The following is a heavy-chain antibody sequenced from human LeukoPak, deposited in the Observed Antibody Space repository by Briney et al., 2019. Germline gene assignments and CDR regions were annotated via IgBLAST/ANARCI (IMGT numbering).Heavy chain of an antibody. J-gene: IGHJ4*01. CDR2: IYPGDSDT. D-gene: IGHD6-13*01. V-gene: IGHV5-51*01. Sequence: GESLKISCKGSGYSYPTYWIGWVRQMPGRGPEWMEIIYPGDSDTRYSPSFQGQVTISVDKSISTAYLQWSSLKASDTAMYYCARAGGPYSNSDYWGQGTLVTVSS. CDR1: GYSYPTYW. CDR3: ARAGGPYSNSDY.